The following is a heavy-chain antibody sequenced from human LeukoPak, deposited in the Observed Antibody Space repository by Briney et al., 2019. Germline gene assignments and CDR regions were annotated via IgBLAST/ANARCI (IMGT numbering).Heavy chain of an antibody. V-gene: IGHV3-23*01. CDR3: AKGGSGYYLLDY. CDR1: GFTFSTYV. CDR2: ISGSGGST. Sequence: EAGGSLRLSCAASGFTFSTYVMSWVRQAPGKGLEWVSAISGSGGSTSYAGSVKGRFTISRDNSKNTLYLQMNRLRAEDTAVYYCAKGGSGYYLLDYWGQGTLVTVSS. D-gene: IGHD3-22*01. J-gene: IGHJ4*02.